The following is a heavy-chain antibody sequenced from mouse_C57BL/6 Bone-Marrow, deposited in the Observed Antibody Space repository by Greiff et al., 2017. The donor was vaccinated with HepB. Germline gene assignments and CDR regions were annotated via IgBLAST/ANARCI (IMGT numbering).Heavy chain of an antibody. J-gene: IGHJ2*01. Sequence: VQLVGSGPGLVAPSQSLSITCTVSGFSLTSYAISWVRQPPGKGLEWLGVIWTGGGTNYNSALKSRLSISKDNSKSQVFLKMNSLQTDDTARYYCARTDGYYAYYFDYWGQGTTLTVSS. CDR3: ARTDGYYAYYFDY. CDR2: IWTGGGT. D-gene: IGHD2-3*01. V-gene: IGHV2-9-1*01. CDR1: GFSLTSYA.